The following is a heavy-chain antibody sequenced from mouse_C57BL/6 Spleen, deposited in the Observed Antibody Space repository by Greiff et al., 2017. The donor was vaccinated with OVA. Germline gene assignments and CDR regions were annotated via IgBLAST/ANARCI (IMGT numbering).Heavy chain of an antibody. J-gene: IGHJ3*01. CDR1: GYTFTDYN. D-gene: IGHD3-3*01. V-gene: IGHV1-18*01. CDR2: INPNNGGT. CDR3: ARGGGRGFAY. Sequence: EVQLQQSGPELVKPGASVKIPCKASGYTFTDYNMDWVKQSRGKSLEWIGDINPNNGGTIYNQKFKGKATLTVDKSSSTAYMELRSLTSEDTAVYYCARGGGRGFAYWGQGTLVTVSA.